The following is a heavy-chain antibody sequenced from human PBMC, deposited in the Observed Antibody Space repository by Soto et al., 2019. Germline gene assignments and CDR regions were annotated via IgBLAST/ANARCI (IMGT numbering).Heavy chain of an antibody. CDR1: CGSISSRLYY. J-gene: IGHJ6*02. V-gene: IGHV4-39*01. Sequence: QLQLQESGPGLVKPSETLSLTCTVSCGSISSRLYYWGRTRQTPRRGLEWIASTYYSGSTYYNPYLESRVSLYVETSMTQLSLKLSSVTAADTAVYYCASGTLDCSNGVCHTEEYYYAMDVWGQGTTVTVSS. D-gene: IGHD2-8*01. CDR3: ASGTLDCSNGVCHTEEYYYAMDV. CDR2: TYYSGST.